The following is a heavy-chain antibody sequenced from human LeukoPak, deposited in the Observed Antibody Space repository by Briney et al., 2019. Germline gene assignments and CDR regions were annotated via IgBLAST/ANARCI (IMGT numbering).Heavy chain of an antibody. Sequence: PGTSLRLSCAAFGFSFSTYTSHWVRQAPGKGLEWVAIISYNGGNKFYVDSVKGRFTISRDDSKNTFYLQMNSLRTDDTAVYYCAREQLEHCSSSGCYGVFDYWGQGALVTVSS. CDR2: ISYNGGNK. J-gene: IGHJ4*02. CDR1: GFSFSTYT. D-gene: IGHD2-2*01. V-gene: IGHV3-30-3*01. CDR3: AREQLEHCSSSGCYGVFDY.